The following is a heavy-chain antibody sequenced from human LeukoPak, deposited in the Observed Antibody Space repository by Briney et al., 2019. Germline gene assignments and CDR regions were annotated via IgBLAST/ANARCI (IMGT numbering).Heavy chain of an antibody. V-gene: IGHV4-39*01. CDR3: TTQKESAAEWPFEN. CDR1: GDSIRSSGHY. D-gene: IGHD6-13*01. J-gene: IGHJ3*02. Sequence: PSETLSLTCIVSGDSIRSSGHYWVWIRQPPGKGLEWIGSINDGGHTYYNPSLMGRVTIAVDTSKNRFSLNLSFVTAADTTVYYGTTQKESAAEWPFENWGRGTAVAVVS. CDR2: INDGGHT.